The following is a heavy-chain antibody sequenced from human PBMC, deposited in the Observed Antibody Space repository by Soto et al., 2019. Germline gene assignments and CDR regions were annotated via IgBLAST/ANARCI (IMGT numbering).Heavy chain of an antibody. Sequence: PSETLSLTCTVSGGSISSSPYNWGWIRQPPKKGLEWIGTISYSATTYYNTSLKSRVIMSVDTSKNQFSLKLSSVTAADTAVYYCARHPTGFPNWFDSWGQGTLVTVSS. D-gene: IGHD1-1*01. V-gene: IGHV4-39*01. CDR1: GGSISSSPYN. CDR2: ISYSATT. CDR3: ARHPTGFPNWFDS. J-gene: IGHJ5*01.